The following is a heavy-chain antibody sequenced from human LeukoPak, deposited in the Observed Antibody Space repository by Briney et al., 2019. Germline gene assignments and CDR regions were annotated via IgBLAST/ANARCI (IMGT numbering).Heavy chain of an antibody. J-gene: IGHJ5*02. CDR2: IYSGGST. CDR3: ARESERLIGTFDP. V-gene: IGHV3-53*01. Sequence: GGSLRLSCAASGFTVSSNYMSWVRQAPGKGLEWVSVIYSGGSTYYADSVKGRFTISRDNSKNTLYLQMNSLRAEDTAVYYCARESERLIGTFDPWGQGTLVTVSS. CDR1: GFTVSSNY. D-gene: IGHD1-1*01.